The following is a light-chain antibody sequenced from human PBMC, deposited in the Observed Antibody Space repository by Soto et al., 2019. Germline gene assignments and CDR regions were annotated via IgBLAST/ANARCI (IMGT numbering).Light chain of an antibody. J-gene: IGLJ1*01. V-gene: IGLV2-14*01. CDR1: NSDIGTYNY. CDR3: SSYTSTSTLYV. Sequence: QSVLTQPASASGSPGQSITISCTGSNSDIGTYNYVSWYQQLPGKAPKLVISEVSNRPSGISGRFSGSKSGNAASLTISGLQAEDEATYYCSSYTSTSTLYVFGPGTKVTVL. CDR2: EVS.